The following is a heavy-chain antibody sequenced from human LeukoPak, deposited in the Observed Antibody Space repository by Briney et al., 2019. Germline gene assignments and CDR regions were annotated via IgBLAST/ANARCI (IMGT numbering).Heavy chain of an antibody. Sequence: PGGSLRLSCAASGFTVSNNCMSWVRQAPGKGLEWVSVIYSGGNTFYTDSVKGRFTISRDNSKNTLYLQMNSLRAEDTAVYYCAREEDSVWPPRDYWGQGTLVTVSS. CDR2: IYSGGNT. D-gene: IGHD5/OR15-5a*01. V-gene: IGHV3-53*01. CDR1: GFTVSNNC. J-gene: IGHJ4*02. CDR3: AREEDSVWPPRDY.